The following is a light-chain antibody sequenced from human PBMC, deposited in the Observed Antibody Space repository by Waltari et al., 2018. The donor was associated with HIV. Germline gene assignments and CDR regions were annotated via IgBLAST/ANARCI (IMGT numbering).Light chain of an antibody. CDR3: QQYNDWPS. CDR1: QGVSNN. CDR2: GAS. V-gene: IGKV3-15*01. J-gene: IGKJ3*01. Sequence: EILLTQSPDTLSVSPGERATLSCRASQGVSNNLAWYQQQPGQPPRLIISGASPRATGVPARFSGSGSGTDFTLTISSLQSEDFAVYYCQQYNDWPSFGPGTKVDLK.